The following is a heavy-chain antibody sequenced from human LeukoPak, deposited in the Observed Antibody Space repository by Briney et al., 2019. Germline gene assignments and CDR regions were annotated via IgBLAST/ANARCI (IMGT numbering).Heavy chain of an antibody. CDR2: ITPIFGTA. J-gene: IGHJ3*02. D-gene: IGHD3-22*01. Sequence: ASVKVSCKASGGTFSSYAISWVRQAPGQGLEWMGRITPIFGTANYAQKFQGRVTITTDESTSTAYMELSNLRSEDTAVYYCARVMYYDSSGLDYAFDIWGQGTMVTVSS. CDR1: GGTFSSYA. V-gene: IGHV1-69*05. CDR3: ARVMYYDSSGLDYAFDI.